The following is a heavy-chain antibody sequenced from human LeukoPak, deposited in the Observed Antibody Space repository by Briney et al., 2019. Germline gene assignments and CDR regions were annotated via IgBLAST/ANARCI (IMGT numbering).Heavy chain of an antibody. Sequence: GGSLRLSCAASGFTFSSFTMNWARQVPGKGLEWISYISLGNSTMFYADSVKGRFTISRDNAKNSLYLQMNSLRDDDTAVYYCARVGNGRSWDYWGQGTLVTVSS. CDR3: ARVGNGRSWDY. D-gene: IGHD2-15*01. J-gene: IGHJ4*02. CDR1: GFTFSSFT. CDR2: ISLGNSTM. V-gene: IGHV3-48*02.